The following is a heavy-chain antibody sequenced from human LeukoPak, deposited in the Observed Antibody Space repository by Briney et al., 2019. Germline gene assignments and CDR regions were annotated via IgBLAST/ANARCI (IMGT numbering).Heavy chain of an antibody. V-gene: IGHV4-4*02. CDR1: GGSISSSNW. J-gene: IGHJ3*02. CDR3: ARVGYSYGPQSDAFDI. Sequence: SGTLSLTCAVSGGSISSSNWWRWVRQSPGKGLEWIGEIYHSGSTNYNPSLKSRVTISVDKSKNQFSLKLSSVTAADTAVYYCARVGYSYGPQSDAFDIWGQGTMVTVSS. CDR2: IYHSGST. D-gene: IGHD5-18*01.